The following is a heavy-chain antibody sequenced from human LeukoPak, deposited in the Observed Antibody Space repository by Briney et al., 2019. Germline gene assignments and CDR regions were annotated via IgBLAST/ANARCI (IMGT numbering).Heavy chain of an antibody. CDR2: INPSGGST. V-gene: IGHV1-46*01. J-gene: IGHJ6*03. CDR3: ARGPGSGWYGNYYYYMDV. Sequence: GASVKVSCKASGYTFTSYYMHWVRQAPGQGLEWMGIINPSGGSTSYAQKFQGRVTMTRDTSTSTAYMELRSLRSDDTAVYYCARGPGSGWYGNYYYYMDVWGKGTTVTVSS. CDR1: GYTFTSYY. D-gene: IGHD6-19*01.